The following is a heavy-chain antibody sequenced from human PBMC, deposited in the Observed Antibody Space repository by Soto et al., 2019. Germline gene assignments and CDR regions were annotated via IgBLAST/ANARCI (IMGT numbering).Heavy chain of an antibody. CDR1: GGTFSSYA. CDR2: IIPIFGTA. CDR3: ARGLSSGYYYVGFDY. D-gene: IGHD3-22*01. V-gene: IGHV1-69*13. J-gene: IGHJ4*02. Sequence: GASVKVSCKASGGTFSSYAISWVRQAPGQGLEWMGGIIPIFGTANYAQKFQCRVTITADESTSTAYMELSGLRSEDTAVYYCARGLSSGYYYVGFDYWGQGTLVTVSS.